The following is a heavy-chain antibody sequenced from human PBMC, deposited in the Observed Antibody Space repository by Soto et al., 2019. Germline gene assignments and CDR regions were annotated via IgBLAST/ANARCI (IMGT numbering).Heavy chain of an antibody. V-gene: IGHV4-38-2*02. D-gene: IGHD6-13*01. CDR1: GYSISSGYY. CDR3: ARGEQQLANWYFDL. Sequence: SETLSLTCTVSGYSISSGYYWGWIRQPPGKGLEWIGSIYHSGSTYYNPSLKSRVTISVDTSKNQFSLKLSSVTAADTAVYYCARGEQQLANWYFDLWGRGTLVTVSS. CDR2: IYHSGST. J-gene: IGHJ2*01.